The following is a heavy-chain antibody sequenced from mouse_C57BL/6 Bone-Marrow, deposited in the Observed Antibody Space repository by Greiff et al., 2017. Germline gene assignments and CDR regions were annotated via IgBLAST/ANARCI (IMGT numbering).Heavy chain of an antibody. Sequence: QVTLKESGPGILQPSQTLSLTCSFSGFSLSTFGMGVGWIRQPSGKGLEWLAHIWWDDDKYYNPALKSRLTISKDTSKNQVFLKIANVDTADTATYYCARRRDYYGSSSFAYWGQGTLVTVSA. CDR2: IWWDDDK. CDR1: GFSLSTFGMG. V-gene: IGHV8-8*01. D-gene: IGHD1-1*01. CDR3: ARRRDYYGSSSFAY. J-gene: IGHJ3*01.